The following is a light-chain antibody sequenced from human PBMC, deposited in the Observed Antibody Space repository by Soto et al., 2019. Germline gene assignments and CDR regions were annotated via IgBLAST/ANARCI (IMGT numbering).Light chain of an antibody. CDR1: QSVSSSY. J-gene: IGKJ1*01. CDR2: GAS. V-gene: IGKV3-20*01. CDR3: QQYGSSPPWT. Sequence: EIVLTQSPGTLSLSPGERATLSCRASQSVSSSYLAWYQQKPGQAPRLLIYGASSRATGIPDRFSGSGSGKDLTITISRLEPEDFAVYYCQQYGSSPPWTFGQGTKVEIK.